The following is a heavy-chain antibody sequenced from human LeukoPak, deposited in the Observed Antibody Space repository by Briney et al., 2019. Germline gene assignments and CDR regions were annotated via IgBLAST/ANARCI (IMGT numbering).Heavy chain of an antibody. CDR3: ARVGGYCSSTSCYFYYFDY. CDR2: INPNSGGT. D-gene: IGHD2-2*01. V-gene: IGHV1-2*02. CDR1: GYTFTGYY. J-gene: IGHJ4*02. Sequence: GASVKVSCKASGYTFTGYYMHWVRQAPGQGLEWMGWINPNSGGTNYAQKLQGRVTMTTDTSTSTAYMELRSLRSDDTAVYYCARVGGYCSSTSCYFYYFDYWGQGTLVTVSS.